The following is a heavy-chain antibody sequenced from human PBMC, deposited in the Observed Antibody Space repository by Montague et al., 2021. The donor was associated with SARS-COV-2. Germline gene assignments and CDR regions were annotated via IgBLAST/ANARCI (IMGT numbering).Heavy chain of an antibody. CDR2: IYYSGST. CDR1: GSSISSGGYY. Sequence: TLSLTCTVSGSSISSGGYYWSWIRQHPGKGLEWIGYIYYSGSTYYNPSLKSRVTISVDTSKNQFSLKLSSVTAADTAVYYCARVLSHRAIFGVVIINGMDVWGQGTTVTVSS. J-gene: IGHJ6*02. V-gene: IGHV4-31*03. CDR3: ARVLSHRAIFGVVIINGMDV. D-gene: IGHD3-3*01.